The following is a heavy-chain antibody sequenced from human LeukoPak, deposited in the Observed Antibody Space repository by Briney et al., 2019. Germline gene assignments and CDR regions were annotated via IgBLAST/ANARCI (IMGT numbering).Heavy chain of an antibody. CDR2: INHSGST. V-gene: IGHV4-34*01. J-gene: IGHJ4*02. CDR3: ARLPSIAAGY. D-gene: IGHD6-6*01. CDR1: GGSFSGYY. Sequence: SETLSLTCAVDGGSFSGYYWSWIRQPPGKGREWIGEINHSGSTNYNPSLKSRVTISVDTSKNQFSLKLSSVTAADTAVYYCARLPSIAAGYWGQGTLVTVSS.